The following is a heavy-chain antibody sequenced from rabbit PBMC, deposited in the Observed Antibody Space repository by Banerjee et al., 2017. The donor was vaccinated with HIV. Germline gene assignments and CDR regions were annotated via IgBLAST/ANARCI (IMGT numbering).Heavy chain of an antibody. Sequence: QQQLEESGGGLVKPGGTLTLTCKASGIDLSSDYYMCWVRQAPGKGLELIACIFSNSGKTWYASWVNGRSTISKTSSTTVTLQMTSLTAADTATYFCAKDRGGYDENYFNLWGPGTLVTVS. CDR3: AKDRGGYDENYFNL. CDR2: IFSNSGKT. J-gene: IGHJ4*01. CDR1: GIDLSSDYY. D-gene: IGHD2-1*01. V-gene: IGHV1S43*01.